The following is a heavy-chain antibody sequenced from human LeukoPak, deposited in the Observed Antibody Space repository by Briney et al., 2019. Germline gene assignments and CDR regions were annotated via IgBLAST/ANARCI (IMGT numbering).Heavy chain of an antibody. V-gene: IGHV1-2*02. J-gene: IGHJ4*02. CDR1: GYTFTGHY. CDR3: ARDGSFDY. D-gene: IGHD2-2*03. CDR2: FNANNGGT. Sequence: ASVKVSCKASGYTFTGHYIYWVRQAPGQGLQWMGWFNANNGGTNYAQKFQGRVTMARDTSISTAYMELSRLTSDDTAVYYCARDGSFDYWGQGTLVTVSS.